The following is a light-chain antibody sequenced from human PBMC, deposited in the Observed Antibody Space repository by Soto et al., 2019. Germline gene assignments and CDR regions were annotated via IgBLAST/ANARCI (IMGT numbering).Light chain of an antibody. CDR1: QGISSY. J-gene: IGKJ3*01. CDR3: QQLNSYPL. V-gene: IGKV1-9*01. Sequence: DIQLTQSPSFLSASVGDRVTITCRASQGISSYLAWYQQKPGKAPKLLIYAASTLQSGVPSRFSGSGSGTEFTLTISSRQPEYFATYYCQQLNSYPLFGPGTKVDIK. CDR2: AAS.